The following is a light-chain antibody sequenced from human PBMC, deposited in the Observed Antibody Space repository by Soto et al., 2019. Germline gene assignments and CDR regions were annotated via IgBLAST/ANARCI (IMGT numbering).Light chain of an antibody. CDR3: QQYYSTPRT. Sequence: EIVLTQSPGTLSLSPGERATLSCRASQSVSSSYLAWYQQKPGQAPRLLIYGASSRATGIPDRFSGSGSGTDVTLTISSLQAEDVAVYYCQQYYSTPRTFGQGTKVDI. J-gene: IGKJ1*01. V-gene: IGKV3-20*01. CDR2: GAS. CDR1: QSVSSSY.